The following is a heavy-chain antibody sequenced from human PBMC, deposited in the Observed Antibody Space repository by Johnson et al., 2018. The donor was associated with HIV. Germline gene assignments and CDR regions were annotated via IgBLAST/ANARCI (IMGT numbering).Heavy chain of an antibody. D-gene: IGHD6-19*01. CDR1: RFTFSSHA. CDR3: ARTTYSSPGAFDI. V-gene: IGHV3-7*01. CDR2: IKPDGSDK. J-gene: IGHJ3*02. Sequence: VQLVESGGGVVQPGRSLRLSCAAYRFTFSSHAMHWVRQAPGKGLEWVASIKPDGSDKYSVDSVKDRFTISRDNAKNSLYLQMNSLRAEDTAVYYCARTTYSSPGAFDIWGQGTMVTVSS.